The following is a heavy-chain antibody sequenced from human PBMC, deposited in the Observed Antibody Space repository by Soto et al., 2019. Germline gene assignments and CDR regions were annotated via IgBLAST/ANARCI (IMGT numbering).Heavy chain of an antibody. CDR2: INPATGAA. V-gene: IGHV1-2*02. CDR3: ARGGGVGVAGSAAFDM. J-gene: IGHJ3*02. CDR1: GYPVTAYY. Sequence: QLHLVQSGAVVKKPGASVTVSCSASGYPVTAYYMHWVRQAPGRGLEWMGGINPATGAAKYTQTFQGRVTLTRDTATSTVFMELCGLTSEATAVFYWARGGGVGVAGSAAFDMWGQGTLVTVSS. D-gene: IGHD3-3*01.